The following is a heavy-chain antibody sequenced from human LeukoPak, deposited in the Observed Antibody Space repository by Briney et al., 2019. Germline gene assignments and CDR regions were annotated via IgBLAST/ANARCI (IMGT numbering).Heavy chain of an antibody. CDR2: IYYSGTT. J-gene: IGHJ4*02. V-gene: IGHV4-39*07. Sequence: SSETLSLTCTISGGSIGKTSYYWGWIRQPPGKGLEWIGNIYYSGTTYYNPSLKSRVTISVDTSKNQFSLTLNSVTAADTAVYFCARFKQLGRSFDSWGLGSLVTVSS. D-gene: IGHD1-1*01. CDR1: GGSIGKTSYY. CDR3: ARFKQLGRSFDS.